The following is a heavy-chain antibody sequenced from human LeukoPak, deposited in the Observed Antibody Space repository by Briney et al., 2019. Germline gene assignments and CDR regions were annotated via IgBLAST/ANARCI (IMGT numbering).Heavy chain of an antibody. CDR1: GFTFNIYN. CDR3: AKEVAVAGPRGYYYYYMDV. V-gene: IGHV3-23*01. J-gene: IGHJ6*03. Sequence: GGSLRLSCAASGFTFNIYNMNWVRQAPGKGLEWVSSISGSGGYTYYADSVKGRFTISRDNSKNTLYLQMNSLRAEDTAVYYCAKEVAVAGPRGYYYYYMDVWGKGTTVTVSS. D-gene: IGHD6-19*01. CDR2: ISGSGGYT.